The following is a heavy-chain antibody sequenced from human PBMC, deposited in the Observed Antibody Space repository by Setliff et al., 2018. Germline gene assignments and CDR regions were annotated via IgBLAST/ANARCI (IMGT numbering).Heavy chain of an antibody. V-gene: IGHV4-39*01. J-gene: IGHJ3*01. D-gene: IGHD3-22*01. CDR1: GGSISTNHYY. CDR3: ASPRLSYYDNGAFPSDAFDL. CDR2: ISYSGDT. Sequence: SETLSLTCTVSGGSISTNHYYWEWIRQAPGKGLEWIGRISYSGDTYYSPSLRSRVTISVATSKNQFSLKLRSVTAADTAVYYCASPRLSYYDNGAFPSDAFDLWGQGTMVTVSS.